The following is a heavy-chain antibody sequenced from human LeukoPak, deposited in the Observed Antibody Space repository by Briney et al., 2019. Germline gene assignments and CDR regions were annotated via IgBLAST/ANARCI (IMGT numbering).Heavy chain of an antibody. CDR3: ARGRYFDSSS. D-gene: IGHD3-22*01. V-gene: IGHV4-38-2*02. J-gene: IGHJ4*02. CDR1: GYSISSGYY. Sequence: PSETLSLTCTVSGYSISSGYYWGWIRQPPGTGLEWIGSIYHSGSTYYNTSLKSRVTISVDTSKNQFSLKLSSVTAADTAVYYCARGRYFDSSSWGQGTLVTVSS. CDR2: IYHSGST.